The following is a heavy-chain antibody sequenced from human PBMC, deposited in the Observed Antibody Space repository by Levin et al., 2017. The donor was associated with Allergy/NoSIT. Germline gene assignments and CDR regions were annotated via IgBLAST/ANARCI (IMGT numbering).Heavy chain of an antibody. CDR2: IYHSGSI. CDR1: GDSISSSNW. D-gene: IGHD4-17*01. J-gene: IGHJ5*02. V-gene: IGHV4-4*02. CDR3: ARKVDYGDLTGTFEP. Sequence: GSLRLSCDVSGDSISSSNWWSWVRQPPGKGLEWIGEIYHSGSINYNPSLKSRVTISVDKSKNQFSLRLNSVTAADTAVYYCARKVDYGDLTGTFEPWGQGTLVTVSS.